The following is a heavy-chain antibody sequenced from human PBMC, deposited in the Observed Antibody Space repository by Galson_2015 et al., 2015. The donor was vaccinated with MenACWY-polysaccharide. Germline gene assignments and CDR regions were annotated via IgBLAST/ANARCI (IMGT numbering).Heavy chain of an antibody. J-gene: IGHJ4*02. Sequence: SLRLSCAASGFTFSDAWMSWVRQAPGKGLEWVGRIKSKIDGGTADHAAPVKGRFTISRDDSRDTLYLQMNSLKTEDTAVYYCVTNYYDSRGYYSAPVLYWGQGILVTVSS. CDR1: GFTFSDAW. CDR2: IKSKIDGGTA. CDR3: VTNYYDSRGYYSAPVLY. V-gene: IGHV3-15*01. D-gene: IGHD3-22*01.